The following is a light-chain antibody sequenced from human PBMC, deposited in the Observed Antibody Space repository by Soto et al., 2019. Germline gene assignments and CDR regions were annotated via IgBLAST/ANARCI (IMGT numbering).Light chain of an antibody. CDR1: QSISSW. V-gene: IGKV1-5*03. CDR2: KAS. Sequence: VRDRVTITCRASQSISSWLAWYQQKPGKAPKLLIYKASSLESGVPSRFSGSGSGTEFTLTISSLQPDDLATYDCQQYNSYATWTVGQGTKVDIK. CDR3: QQYNSYATWT. J-gene: IGKJ1*01.